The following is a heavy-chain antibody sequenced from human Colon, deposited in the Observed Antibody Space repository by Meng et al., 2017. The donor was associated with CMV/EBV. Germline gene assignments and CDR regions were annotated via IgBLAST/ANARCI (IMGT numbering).Heavy chain of an antibody. Sequence: ASVKVSCKASGYTFTSYGISWVRQAPGQGLEWMGGVNPKSGDTHYAQKFQGRITMTRDTSLNTTYMELSSLRSDDTAIYFCARRPYCTNGVCYSSNDYWGQGTLVTVSS. J-gene: IGHJ4*02. V-gene: IGHV1-2*02. CDR3: ARRPYCTNGVCYSSNDY. CDR1: GYTFTSYG. CDR2: VNPKSGDT. D-gene: IGHD2-8*01.